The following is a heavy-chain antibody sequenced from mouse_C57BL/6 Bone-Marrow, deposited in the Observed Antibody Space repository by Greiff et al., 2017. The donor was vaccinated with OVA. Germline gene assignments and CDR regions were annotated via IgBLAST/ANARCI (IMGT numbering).Heavy chain of an antibody. J-gene: IGHJ2*01. D-gene: IGHD1-1*01. Sequence: EVQLQESEGGLVQPGSSMKLSCTASGFTFSDYYMAWVRQVPEKGLEWVANINYDGSSTYYLDSLKSRFIISRDNAKNILYLQMSSLKSEDTATYYCARAPLYGYFDYWGQGTTLTVSS. CDR3: ARAPLYGYFDY. CDR2: INYDGSST. V-gene: IGHV5-16*01. CDR1: GFTFSDYY.